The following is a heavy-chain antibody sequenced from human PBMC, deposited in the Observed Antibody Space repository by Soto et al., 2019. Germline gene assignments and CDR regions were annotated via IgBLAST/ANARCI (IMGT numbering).Heavy chain of an antibody. CDR2: INAGTGNT. Sequence: QVQLVQSGAEKKKPGASVKVSCKASGYTFTSYAIHWVRQAPGQRLEWMGWINAGTGNTKYSQKYQGRVILTMVSSAITAYMELSSLSSEDTALYYCVRGFPLWFDPWGQGTLVTVSS. V-gene: IGHV1-3*05. D-gene: IGHD3-3*01. CDR1: GYTFTSYA. J-gene: IGHJ5*02. CDR3: VRGFPLWFDP.